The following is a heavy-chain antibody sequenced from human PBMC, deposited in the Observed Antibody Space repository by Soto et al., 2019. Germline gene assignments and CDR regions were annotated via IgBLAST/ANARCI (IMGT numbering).Heavy chain of an antibody. CDR3: ARVPYYDFWSGSKRTYYFDY. D-gene: IGHD3-3*01. CDR1: GGTFSSYA. V-gene: IGHV1-69*01. J-gene: IGHJ4*02. Sequence: QVQLVQSGAEVKKPGSSVKVSCKASGGTFSSYAISWVRQAPGQGLERMGGIIPIFGTANYAQKFQGRVTITADESTSTAYMELSSLRSEDTAVYYCARVPYYDFWSGSKRTYYFDYWGQGTLVTVSS. CDR2: IIPIFGTA.